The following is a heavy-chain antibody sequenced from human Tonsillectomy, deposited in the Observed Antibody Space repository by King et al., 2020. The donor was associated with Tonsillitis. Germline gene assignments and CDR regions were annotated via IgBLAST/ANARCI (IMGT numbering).Heavy chain of an antibody. CDR2: INWNGGST. Sequence: DVQLVESGGGVVRPGGSLRLSCATSGFIFGEYGLSWVRQVPGKGLEWVSGINWNGGSTSYVDSVKGRFTISRDTAKRSLYLQMNSLRDEDTALYYCARDGHYDILSGYFINQWGQGTMVTVSS. V-gene: IGHV3-20*04. CDR1: GFIFGEYG. CDR3: ARDGHYDILSGYFINQ. J-gene: IGHJ3*01. D-gene: IGHD3-9*01.